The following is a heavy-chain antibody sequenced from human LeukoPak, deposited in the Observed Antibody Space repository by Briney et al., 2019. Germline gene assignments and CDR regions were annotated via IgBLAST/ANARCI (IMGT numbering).Heavy chain of an antibody. V-gene: IGHV1-18*01. CDR3: ARWSGGSDWLYHYGMDV. J-gene: IGHJ6*02. Sequence: ASVKVSCKASGYAFTSYGITWVRQAPGQGLEWMGWISGYNGYTNSAQQFQGRVTMTMDTSTSTVYMELRSLRSDDTAVYYCARWSGGSDWLYHYGMDVWGQGTTVTVSS. CDR1: GYAFTSYG. D-gene: IGHD6-19*01. CDR2: ISGYNGYT.